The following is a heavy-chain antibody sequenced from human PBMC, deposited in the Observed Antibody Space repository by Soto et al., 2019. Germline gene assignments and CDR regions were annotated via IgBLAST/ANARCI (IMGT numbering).Heavy chain of an antibody. D-gene: IGHD3-3*01. CDR1: GGSISSGDYY. Sequence: QVQLQESGPGLVKPSQTLSLTCTVSGGSISSGDYYWSWIRQPPGKGLEWIGYIYYSGSTYYNPSLKSRVTISVDTSKNQFSLKLSSVTAADTAVYYCASLRFLEWFVSYYFDYWGQGTLVTVSS. V-gene: IGHV4-30-4*01. J-gene: IGHJ4*02. CDR2: IYYSGST. CDR3: ASLRFLEWFVSYYFDY.